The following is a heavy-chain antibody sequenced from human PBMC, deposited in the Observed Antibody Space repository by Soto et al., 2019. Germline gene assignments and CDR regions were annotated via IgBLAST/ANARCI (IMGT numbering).Heavy chain of an antibody. Sequence: VKVSCKASENTFSTYSLHWVRQAPGQGLEWMGVINPTTTTTTDAQKFQGRVTMTRDTSTSTVFLELSSLRSGDTAVYYCARDLYSTSWYVRAFDMWGQGTMVTVS. J-gene: IGHJ3*02. V-gene: IGHV1-46*03. D-gene: IGHD6-13*01. CDR2: INPTTTTT. CDR1: ENTFSTYS. CDR3: ARDLYSTSWYVRAFDM.